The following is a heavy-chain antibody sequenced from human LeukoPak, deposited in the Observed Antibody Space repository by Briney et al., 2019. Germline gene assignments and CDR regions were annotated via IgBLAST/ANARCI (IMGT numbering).Heavy chain of an antibody. CDR3: ARGRSGSYYDY. D-gene: IGHD1-26*01. J-gene: IGHJ4*02. V-gene: IGHV3-66*01. CDR1: GVTVSSNY. Sequence: GGSLRLSCAASGVTVSSNYMSWVRQAPGKGLEWVSVIYSGGSTYYADSVKGRFTISRDNSKNTLYLQMNSLRAEDTAVYYCARGRSGSYYDYWGQGTLVTVSS. CDR2: IYSGGST.